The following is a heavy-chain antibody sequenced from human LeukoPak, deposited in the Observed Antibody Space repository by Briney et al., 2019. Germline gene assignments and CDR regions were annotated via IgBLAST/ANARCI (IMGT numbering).Heavy chain of an antibody. J-gene: IGHJ4*02. D-gene: IGHD5-18*01. Sequence: SETLSLTCTVSGGSISSYYWSWIRQPPGKGLVWIGYIYYSGSTNYNPSLKSRVTISVDTSKNQFSLKLSSVTAADTAVYYCARSLVDTAMVTPLGPDYWGQGTLVTVSS. V-gene: IGHV4-59*01. CDR2: IYYSGST. CDR1: GGSISSYY. CDR3: ARSLVDTAMVTPLGPDY.